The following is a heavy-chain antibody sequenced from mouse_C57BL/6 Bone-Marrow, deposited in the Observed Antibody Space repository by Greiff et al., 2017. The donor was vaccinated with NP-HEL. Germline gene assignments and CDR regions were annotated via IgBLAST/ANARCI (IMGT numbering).Heavy chain of an antibody. CDR2: IHPNSGST. CDR1: GYTFTSYW. J-gene: IGHJ4*01. Sequence: QVQLQQPGAELVKPGASVKLSCKASGYTFTSYWMHWVKQRPGQGLEWIGMIHPNSGSTNYNEKFKSKATLTVDKSSSTAYMQLSSLTSEDSAVYDCARSLLYGRCAMDYWGQGTSGTVSA. V-gene: IGHV1-64*01. D-gene: IGHD1-1*01. CDR3: ARSLLYGRCAMDY.